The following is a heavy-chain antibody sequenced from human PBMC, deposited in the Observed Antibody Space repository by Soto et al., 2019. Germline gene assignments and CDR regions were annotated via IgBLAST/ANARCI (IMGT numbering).Heavy chain of an antibody. Sequence: QLQLQESGPGLAKPSETLSLTCTVSGGSITSDSYYWGWIRQPPGKGLEWIGTIYYSGSTYYNPSLKSRVTISVGTSNKQCSLKLSSVTAADTAVYYCARQTQSVVRGLDYFDYWGQGALVTVSS. CDR3: ARQTQSVVRGLDYFDY. CDR1: GGSITSDSYY. V-gene: IGHV4-39*01. CDR2: IYYSGST. D-gene: IGHD3-10*01. J-gene: IGHJ4*02.